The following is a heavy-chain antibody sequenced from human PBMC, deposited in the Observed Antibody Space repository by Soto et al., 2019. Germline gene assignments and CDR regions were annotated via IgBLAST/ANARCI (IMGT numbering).Heavy chain of an antibody. CDR3: ARDLTIFGVVT. D-gene: IGHD3-3*01. CDR1: GFTFSSYS. J-gene: IGHJ3*01. Sequence: EVQLVESGGGLVQPGGSLRLSCAASGFTFSSYSMNWVRQAPGKGLEWVSYISSSSSTIYYADSVKGRFTISRDNAKNSLYLQMNSLRAEDTAVYYCARDLTIFGVVTWGQGTMVTVSS. CDR2: ISSSSSTI. V-gene: IGHV3-48*01.